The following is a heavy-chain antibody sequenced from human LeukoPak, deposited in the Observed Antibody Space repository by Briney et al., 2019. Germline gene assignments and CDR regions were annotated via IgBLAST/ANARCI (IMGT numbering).Heavy chain of an antibody. Sequence: GGSLRLSCAASGFTFSSYAVHWVRQAPGKGLEWVANIKQDGSEKYYVDSVKGRFTISRDNAKNSLYLQMNSLRAEDTAVYYCAKDDVRLFRGPDYFDYWGQGALVTVSS. V-gene: IGHV3-7*03. D-gene: IGHD3-10*01. CDR1: GFTFSSYA. CDR2: IKQDGSEK. CDR3: AKDDVRLFRGPDYFDY. J-gene: IGHJ4*02.